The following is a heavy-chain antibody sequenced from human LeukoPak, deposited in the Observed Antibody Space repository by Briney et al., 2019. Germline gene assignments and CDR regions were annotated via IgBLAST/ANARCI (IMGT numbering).Heavy chain of an antibody. D-gene: IGHD2-21*01. CDR1: GFTFSSYW. J-gene: IGHJ4*02. CDR3: ARDPVQYCGGDCYYDY. V-gene: IGHV3-7*01. Sequence: PGGSLRLSCAASGFTFSSYWMSWVRQAPGKGLEWVANIKQDGSEKYYVDSVKGRFTISRDNAKNSLYLRMNSLRAEDTAVYYCARDPVQYCGGDCYYDYWGQGTLVTVSS. CDR2: IKQDGSEK.